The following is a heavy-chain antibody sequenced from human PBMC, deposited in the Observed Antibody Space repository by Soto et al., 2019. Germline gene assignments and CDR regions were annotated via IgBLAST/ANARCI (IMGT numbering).Heavy chain of an antibody. D-gene: IGHD3-22*01. CDR2: ISGSGGST. J-gene: IGHJ4*02. V-gene: IGHV3-23*01. Sequence: GWSLRLSCAASGFTFSSYAMSLVRQAPGKGLEWVSAISGSGGSTYYADSVKGRFTISRDNSKNTLYLQMNSLRAEDTAVYYCAKAPPSSMIVVVREYYFEYWGEGTLVTVSS. CDR3: AKAPPSSMIVVVREYYFEY. CDR1: GFTFSSYA.